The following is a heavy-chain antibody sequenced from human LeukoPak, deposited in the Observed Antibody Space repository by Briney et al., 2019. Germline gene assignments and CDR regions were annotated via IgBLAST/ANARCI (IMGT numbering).Heavy chain of an antibody. CDR2: IHTSGNA. V-gene: IGHV4-61*02. J-gene: IGHJ4*02. CDR1: GGSISSRTYY. CDR3: ARWGGPYSYGYFDH. Sequence: SETLSLTCTVSGGSISSRTYYWSWIRQPPGQGLEWIGRIHTSGNANYSPSLKSRVTISVDTSKNQFSLKLSSVTAADTAVYYCARWGGPYSYGYFDHWGQGSLVTISS. D-gene: IGHD5-18*01.